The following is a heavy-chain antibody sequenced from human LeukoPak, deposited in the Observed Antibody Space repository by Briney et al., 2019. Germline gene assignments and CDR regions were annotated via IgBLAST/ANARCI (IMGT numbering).Heavy chain of an antibody. CDR1: GDSISSGAYS. Sequence: SETLSLTCGVSGDSISSGAYSWSWIRQPPRKGLEWIGYVYYRGGTYYNPSLKSRVTISVDTSKNQFSLKLSSVTAADTAVYYCASHSGGYAYWGQGTLVTVSS. V-gene: IGHV4-30-4*07. CDR2: VYYRGGT. CDR3: ASHSGGYAY. D-gene: IGHD5-12*01. J-gene: IGHJ4*02.